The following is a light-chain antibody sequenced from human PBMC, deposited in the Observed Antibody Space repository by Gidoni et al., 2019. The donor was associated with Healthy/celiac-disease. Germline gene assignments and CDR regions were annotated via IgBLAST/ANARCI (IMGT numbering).Light chain of an antibody. CDR1: QSVSSY. CDR2: DAS. Sequence: EIVLTQSPATLSLSPGESATLSCRASQSVSSYLAWYQQKPGQAPRLLIYDASNSATGIPARFSGSRSVTDFTLTISSLEPEDFAVYYCQQRSNWPPLTFXGXTKVEIK. V-gene: IGKV3-11*01. J-gene: IGKJ4*01. CDR3: QQRSNWPPLT.